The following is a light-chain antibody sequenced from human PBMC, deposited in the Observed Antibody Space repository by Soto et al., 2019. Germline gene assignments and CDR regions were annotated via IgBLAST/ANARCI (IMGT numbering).Light chain of an antibody. CDR1: SGSVSTSSY. Sequence: QTVVTQEPSFSVSPGGTITLTCGLTSGSVSTSSYPSWYQQTPGQAPRTLIHSTNTRSSGVPDRFSGSILGNKAALTITGAQADDESDYYCALSLPRGVWEFGGGTKLTVL. CDR3: ALSLPRGVWE. J-gene: IGLJ3*02. CDR2: STN. V-gene: IGLV8-61*01.